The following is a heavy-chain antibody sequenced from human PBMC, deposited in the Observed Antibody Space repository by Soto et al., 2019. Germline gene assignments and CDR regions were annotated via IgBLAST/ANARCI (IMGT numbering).Heavy chain of an antibody. CDR1: GGSVSSDY. V-gene: IGHV4-59*02. CDR3: ARGSSSGWFQFDY. CDR2: IYYSGST. Sequence: SETLSLTCTVSGGSVSSDYWSWIRQPPGKGLEWIGYIYYSGSTNYNPSLKSRVTISVDTSKNQFSLKLSSVTAADTAVYYCARGSSSGWFQFDYWGQGSLVTVSS. J-gene: IGHJ4*02. D-gene: IGHD6-19*01.